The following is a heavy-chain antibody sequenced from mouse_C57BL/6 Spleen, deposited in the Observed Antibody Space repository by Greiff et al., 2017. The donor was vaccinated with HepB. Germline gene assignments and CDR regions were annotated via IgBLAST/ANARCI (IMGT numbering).Heavy chain of an antibody. D-gene: IGHD1-1*01. J-gene: IGHJ2*01. CDR1: GYTFTSYG. CDR2: IYPRSGNT. CDR3: APRNGSSYFDY. V-gene: IGHV1-81*01. Sequence: VQLQESGAELARPGASVKLSCKASGYTFTSYGISWVKQRTGQGLEWIGEIYPRSGNTYYNEKFKGKATLTADKSSSTAYMELRSLTSEDSAVYFCAPRNGSSYFDYWGQGTTLTVSS.